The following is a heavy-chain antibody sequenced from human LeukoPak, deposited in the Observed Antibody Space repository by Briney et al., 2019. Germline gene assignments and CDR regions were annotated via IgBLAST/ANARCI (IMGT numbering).Heavy chain of an antibody. CDR1: GYTFTSYY. CDR2: INPNSGGT. D-gene: IGHD3-10*01. V-gene: IGHV1-2*02. Sequence: GASVKVSCKASGYTFTSYYMHWVRQAPGQGLEWMGWINPNSGGTNYAQKFQGRVTMTRDTSISTAYMELSRLRSDDTAVYYCARAVAVTMVQGVKYWGQGTLVTVSS. CDR3: ARAVAVTMVQGVKY. J-gene: IGHJ4*02.